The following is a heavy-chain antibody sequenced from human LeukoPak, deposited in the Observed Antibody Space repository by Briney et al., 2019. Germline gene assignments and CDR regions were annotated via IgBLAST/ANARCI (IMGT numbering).Heavy chain of an antibody. D-gene: IGHD4-17*01. CDR3: ARVARYGDYIGGSDY. Sequence: PGESLRLSCGASGFTFNDYYMTWIRQAPGKGLEWVSYISTHGSIIYYADSVKGRFTISRDNAKNSLYLQMNTLRAEDTAVYYCARVARYGDYIGGSDYWGQGALVTVSS. CDR2: ISTHGSII. CDR1: GFTFNDYY. V-gene: IGHV3-11*04. J-gene: IGHJ4*02.